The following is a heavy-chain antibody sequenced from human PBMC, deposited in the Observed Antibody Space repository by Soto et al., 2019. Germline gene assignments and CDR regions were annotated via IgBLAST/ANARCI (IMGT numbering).Heavy chain of an antibody. CDR1: GYTFTNYG. CDR3: ARYSSGWYGDDA. J-gene: IGHJ5*02. D-gene: IGHD6-19*01. V-gene: IGHV1-18*01. CDR2: ISAHNGNT. Sequence: GASVKVSCKASGYTFTNYGISWVRQAPGQGLHWMGWISAHNGNTNYAHNLQGRVTMTIDTSTSTAYMELTSLRFDDTAIYYCARYSSGWYGDDAWGQGTQVTVSS.